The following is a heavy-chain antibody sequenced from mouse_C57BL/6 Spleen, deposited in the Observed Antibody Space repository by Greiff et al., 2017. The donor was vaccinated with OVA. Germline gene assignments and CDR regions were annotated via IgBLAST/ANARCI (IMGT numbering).Heavy chain of an antibody. Sequence: EVHLVESGGGLVKPGGSLKLSCAASGFTFSDYGMHWVRQAPEKGLEWVAYISSGSSTIYYADTVKGRFTISRDNAKNTLFLQMTSLRSEDTAMYYCARDGIYAMDYWGQGTSVTVSS. V-gene: IGHV5-17*01. CDR2: ISSGSSTI. J-gene: IGHJ4*01. CDR3: ARDGIYAMDY. CDR1: GFTFSDYG. D-gene: IGHD2-1*01.